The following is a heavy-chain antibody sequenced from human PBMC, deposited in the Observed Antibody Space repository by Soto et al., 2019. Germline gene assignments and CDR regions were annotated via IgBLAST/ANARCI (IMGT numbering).Heavy chain of an antibody. J-gene: IGHJ3*02. CDR3: PAGYNWNDPI. V-gene: IGHV3-15*01. CDR2: IKSKTAGGTP. CDR1: GFTFSNAW. D-gene: IGHD1-1*01. Sequence: GGSLRLSCAASGFTFSNAWMSWVRQAPGKGLEWVGRIKSKTAGGTPDYAAPVKGRFTISRDDSRNTLYLQMISLKTEVTAVYYCPAGYNWNDPIWGQGTMVTVSS.